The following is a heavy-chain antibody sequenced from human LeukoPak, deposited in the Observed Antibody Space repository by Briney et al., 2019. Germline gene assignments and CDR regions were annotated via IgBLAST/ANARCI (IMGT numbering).Heavy chain of an antibody. CDR3: ARGIGRDFWSGWNFDY. V-gene: IGHV3-53*01. CDR1: GFTVSSNS. Sequence: GGSLRLSCTVSGFTVSSNSMSWVRQAPGKGLEWVSFIYSDNTHYSDPVKGRFTISRDNAKNSLYLQMNSLRAEDTAVYYCARGIGRDFWSGWNFDYWGQGTLVTVSS. J-gene: IGHJ4*02. D-gene: IGHD3-3*01. CDR2: IYSDNT.